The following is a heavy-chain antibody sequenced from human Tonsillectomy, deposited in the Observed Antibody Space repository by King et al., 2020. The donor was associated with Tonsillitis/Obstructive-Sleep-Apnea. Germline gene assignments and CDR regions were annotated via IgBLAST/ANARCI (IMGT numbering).Heavy chain of an antibody. Sequence: VQLVESGGGLVQPGGSLRLSCAASGFTFSNYAMSWVRQAPGKGLEWVSGISGSGGSTYYADSVEGRFTISRDNSKNMLYLQMNSLRADDTTIYYCAKDDSWATRFVYWGQGTLVTVSS. CDR3: AKDDSWATRFVY. CDR1: GFTFSNYA. D-gene: IGHD1-26*01. V-gene: IGHV3-23*04. J-gene: IGHJ4*02. CDR2: ISGSGGST.